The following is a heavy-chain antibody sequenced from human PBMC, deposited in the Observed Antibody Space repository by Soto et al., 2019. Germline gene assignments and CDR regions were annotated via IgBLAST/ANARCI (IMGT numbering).Heavy chain of an antibody. D-gene: IGHD1-26*01. V-gene: IGHV3-7*01. CDR2: IKQDGSEK. Sequence: GGSLRLSCAASGFTFSSYWMSWVRQAPGKGLEWVANIKQDGSEKYYVDSVKGRFTISRDNAKNSLYLQMNSLRAEDTAVYYCASDRRGARPLYYYYCMDVWGQGTTVTVSS. CDR3: ASDRRGARPLYYYYCMDV. CDR1: GFTFSSYW. J-gene: IGHJ6*02.